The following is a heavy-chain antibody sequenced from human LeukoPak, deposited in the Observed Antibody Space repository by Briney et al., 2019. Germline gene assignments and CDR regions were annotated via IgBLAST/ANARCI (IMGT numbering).Heavy chain of an antibody. V-gene: IGHV3-21*01. D-gene: IGHD1-26*01. CDR2: ISTSSSYL. Sequence: GGSLRLSCAASGFTFSSYSMTWVRQAPGKGLEWVSSISTSSSYLYYADSVKGRFTISRDNAKNSLYLQMNSLRAEDTAVYYCARESGSYAGIDYWGQGTLVTVSS. CDR1: GFTFSSYS. J-gene: IGHJ4*02. CDR3: ARESGSYAGIDY.